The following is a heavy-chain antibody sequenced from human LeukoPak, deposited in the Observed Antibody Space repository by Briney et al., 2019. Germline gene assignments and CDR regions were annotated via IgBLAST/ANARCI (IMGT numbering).Heavy chain of an antibody. CDR2: ISTSGGSS. Sequence: GGSLRLSCAASGFTFSSYVMSWVRQAPGKGLEWVSGISTSGGSSSYADSVKGRFTISRDNPRNTPYMQMNSLRAEDTALYYCAIMHPYYDGSGYWVQWGQGTLVTVSS. D-gene: IGHD3-22*01. V-gene: IGHV3-23*01. CDR3: AIMHPYYDGSGYWVQ. J-gene: IGHJ4*02. CDR1: GFTFSSYV.